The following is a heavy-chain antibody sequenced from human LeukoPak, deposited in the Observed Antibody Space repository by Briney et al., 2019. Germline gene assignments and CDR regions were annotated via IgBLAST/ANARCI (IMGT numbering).Heavy chain of an antibody. CDR3: APGIAAQNSFVY. V-gene: IGHV3-30*02. J-gene: IGHJ4*02. CDR1: GFTFSSYG. D-gene: IGHD6-13*01. Sequence: GGSLRLSCAASGFTFSSYGMHWVRQAPGKGLEWVTFIRYDGSNKYYADSVKGRFTISRDNSKNTLYLQMNSLRAEDTAVYYCAPGIAAQNSFVYWGQGTLVTVSS. CDR2: IRYDGSNK.